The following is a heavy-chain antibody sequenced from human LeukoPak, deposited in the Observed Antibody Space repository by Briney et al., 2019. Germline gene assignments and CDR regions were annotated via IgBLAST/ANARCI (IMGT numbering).Heavy chain of an antibody. Sequence: ASVKVSCKASGYTFTSYYMHWVRQATGQGLEWMGIINPSGGSTSYAQKFQGRVTMTRDTSTSTVYMELSSLRSEDTAVYYCARDDVTTHWFDPWGQGTLVTVSS. D-gene: IGHD4-11*01. CDR1: GYTFTSYY. V-gene: IGHV1-46*01. CDR2: INPSGGST. J-gene: IGHJ5*02. CDR3: ARDDVTTHWFDP.